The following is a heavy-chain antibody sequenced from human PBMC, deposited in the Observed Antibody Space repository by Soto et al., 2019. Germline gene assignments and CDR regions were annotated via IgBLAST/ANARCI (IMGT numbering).Heavy chain of an antibody. CDR3: ARGWSKRGKGNY. Sequence: ASVKVSCKASGYTFTSYDINWVRQATGQGLEWMGWMNPNSGNTGYAQKFQGRVTMTRNTSIGTAYMELSSLRSEDTAVYYCARGWSKRGKGNYWGQGTLLTVSS. CDR1: GYTFTSYD. V-gene: IGHV1-8*01. J-gene: IGHJ4*02. D-gene: IGHD3-10*01. CDR2: MNPNSGNT.